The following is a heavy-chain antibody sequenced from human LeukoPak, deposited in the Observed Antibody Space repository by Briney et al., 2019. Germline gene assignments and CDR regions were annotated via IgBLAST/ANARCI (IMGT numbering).Heavy chain of an antibody. CDR1: GYTFTSYG. D-gene: IGHD3-3*01. CDR2: MNPNSGNT. Sequence: ASVKVSCKASGYTFTSYGISWVRQAPGQGLEWMGWMNPNSGNTGYAQKFQGRVTMTRNTSISTAYMELSSLRSEDTAVYYCARDWHYDFWSGYYGYYYYGMDVWGQGTTVTVSS. J-gene: IGHJ6*02. CDR3: ARDWHYDFWSGYYGYYYYGMDV. V-gene: IGHV1-8*02.